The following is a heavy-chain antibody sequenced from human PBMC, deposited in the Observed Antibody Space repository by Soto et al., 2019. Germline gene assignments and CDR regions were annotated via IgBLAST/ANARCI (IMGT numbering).Heavy chain of an antibody. J-gene: IGHJ5*02. D-gene: IGHD2-15*01. CDR1: GYSFTVSF. V-gene: IGHV1-2*02. Sequence: ASVKVSCKASGYSFTVSFIHWVRQAPGQGLEWMGWINPNSGGANYAQKFQGRVTMTRDTSISTAYMEMARLRSDDTAVYYCARTPGGRFNTSDPWXQGTLVTVSS. CDR2: INPNSGGA. CDR3: ARTPGGRFNTSDP.